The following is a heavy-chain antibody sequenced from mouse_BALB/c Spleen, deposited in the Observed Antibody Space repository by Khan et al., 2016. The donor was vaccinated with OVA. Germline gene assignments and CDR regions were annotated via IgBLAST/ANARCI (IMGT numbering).Heavy chain of an antibody. Sequence: DLVKPGASVKLSCKASGYTFTSYWINWIKQRPRQGLEWIGRIGPGSGSTYYNEVFKGKATLTVDTSSSTAYIQLSSLSSEDSAVYFCARENYYGRTYYARDYWGQGTSVTVSS. D-gene: IGHD1-1*01. J-gene: IGHJ4*01. CDR2: IGPGSGST. CDR1: GYTFTSYW. CDR3: ARENYYGRTYYARDY. V-gene: IGHV1S41*01.